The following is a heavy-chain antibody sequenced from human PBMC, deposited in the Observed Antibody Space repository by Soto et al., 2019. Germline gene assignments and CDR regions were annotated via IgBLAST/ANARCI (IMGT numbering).Heavy chain of an antibody. D-gene: IGHD2-21*02. CDR2: VYYRGTA. CDR1: GDSISSSRHY. Sequence: SETLSLTCTVSGDSISSSRHYWAWIRQPPGMGLEWIGSVYYRGTAYYNPSLNSRVTLSVDRSENHFSLKLTSVTAADTAVYYCARTLSEGVVTADFDSWGQGTLVTVSS. CDR3: ARTLSEGVVTADFDS. J-gene: IGHJ4*02. V-gene: IGHV4-39*02.